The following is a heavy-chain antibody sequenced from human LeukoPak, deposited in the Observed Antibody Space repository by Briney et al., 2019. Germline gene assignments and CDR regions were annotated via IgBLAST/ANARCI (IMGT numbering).Heavy chain of an antibody. CDR1: GGSFSGYY. V-gene: IGHV4-34*01. D-gene: IGHD2-15*01. CDR2: INHSGST. J-gene: IGHJ4*02. CDR3: ARDLYRYCSGGSCRQFDY. Sequence: SEALSLTCAVYGGSFSGYYWSWIRQPPGKGLEWIGEINHSGSTNYNPSLKSRVTISVDTSKNQFSLKLSSVTAADTAVYYCARDLYRYCSGGSCRQFDYWGQGTLVTVSS.